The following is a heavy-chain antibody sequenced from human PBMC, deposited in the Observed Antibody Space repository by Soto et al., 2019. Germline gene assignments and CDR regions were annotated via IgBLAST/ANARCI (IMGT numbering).Heavy chain of an antibody. J-gene: IGHJ6*02. CDR1: GFTFTSSA. D-gene: IGHD4-4*01. CDR3: AAERGLHYYYGMDV. CDR2: IVVGSGNT. Sequence: ASVKVSCKASGFTFTSSAVQWVRQARGQRLEWIGWIVVGSGNTNYAQKFQERVTITRDMSTSTAYMELSSLRSEDTAVYYCAAERGLHYYYGMDVWGQGTTVTVSS. V-gene: IGHV1-58*01.